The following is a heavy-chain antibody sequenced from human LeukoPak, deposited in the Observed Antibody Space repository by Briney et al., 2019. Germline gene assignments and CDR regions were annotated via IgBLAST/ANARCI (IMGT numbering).Heavy chain of an antibody. Sequence: KPGGSLRLSCAASGFTFSDYYMSWISQAPGKGLEWVSYIRSSYTNYADSVKGRFTISRDIAKNSLYLQMNSLRAEDTAVYYCARLHSSTLDYWGQGTLVTVSS. CDR2: IRSSYT. V-gene: IGHV3-11*03. CDR1: GFTFSDYY. D-gene: IGHD6-13*01. J-gene: IGHJ4*02. CDR3: ARLHSSTLDY.